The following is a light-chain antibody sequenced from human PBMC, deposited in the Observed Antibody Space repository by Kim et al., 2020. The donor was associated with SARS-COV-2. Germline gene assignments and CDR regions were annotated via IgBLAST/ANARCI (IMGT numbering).Light chain of an antibody. CDR2: DVN. J-gene: IGLJ3*02. CDR3: ASYTTSRTWV. Sequence: GQSITISCTGTSSDVGAYNLDSWFQQPPGKTPNLKIYDVNRRPAGVADRFAGSTCGNAASLTSSGLQPEDEADYCCASYTTSRTWVFGGGTQLTVL. V-gene: IGLV2-14*03. CDR1: SSDVGAYNL.